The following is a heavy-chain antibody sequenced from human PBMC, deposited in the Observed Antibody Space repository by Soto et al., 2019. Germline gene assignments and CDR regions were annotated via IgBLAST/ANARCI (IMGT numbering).Heavy chain of an antibody. J-gene: IGHJ5*02. V-gene: IGHV4-61*08. CDR2: VYFSGST. Sequence: SQTLSLTCSVFGDSGSSGDYYWSWIRKTPGKGLEWIGHVYFSGSTNYIPSIKSRLTMSVDTAKNQFSLKLNSVTAADTAVYYCARNPVETYMIYWSDPWGQGTQVTVSS. CDR1: GDSGSSGDYY. D-gene: IGHD3-16*01. CDR3: ARNPVETYMIYWSDP.